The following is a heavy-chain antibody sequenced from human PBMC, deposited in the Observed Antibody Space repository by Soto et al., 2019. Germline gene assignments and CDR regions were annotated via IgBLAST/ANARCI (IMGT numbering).Heavy chain of an antibody. D-gene: IGHD6-13*01. Sequence: GGSLRLSCAASGFTFSTYGMHWVRQAPGKGLEWVAAMSYDGTKQYYVDSVKGRFTISRDNSRNTLFLQLNSLRDEDTAVYYCAKEYGSTWIDHWGQGT. CDR3: AKEYGSTWIDH. J-gene: IGHJ4*02. CDR2: MSYDGTKQ. CDR1: GFTFSTYG. V-gene: IGHV3-30*18.